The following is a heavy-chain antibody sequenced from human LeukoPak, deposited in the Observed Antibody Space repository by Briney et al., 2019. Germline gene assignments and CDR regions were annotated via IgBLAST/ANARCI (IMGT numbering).Heavy chain of an antibody. Sequence: SQTLSLTCAISGASVSSNTVTCNWIRQSPSRGLEWRGRTYYRSTRYNDSAISVRVRITVHPDTSKIQFSLHLNSVTPEDTAVYYCARRLTQYNCFDPWGQAILVTVSS. CDR1: GASVSSNTVT. J-gene: IGHJ5*02. CDR3: ARRLTQYNCFDP. V-gene: IGHV6-1*01. CDR2: TYYRSTRYN. D-gene: IGHD2-21*02.